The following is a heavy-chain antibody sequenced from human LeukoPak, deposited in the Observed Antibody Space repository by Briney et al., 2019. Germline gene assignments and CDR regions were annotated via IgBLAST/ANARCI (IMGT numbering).Heavy chain of an antibody. Sequence: GGSLRLSCAASGFTFSSYAMSWVRQAPGKGLEWVSAISGNGVYTWYADSMKGRFTISRDNSKNTLYLQMSSLRAEDTAVYYCAKEPLAAAGTFDYWGQGTLVTVSS. CDR1: GFTFSSYA. D-gene: IGHD6-25*01. CDR3: AKEPLAAAGTFDY. CDR2: ISGNGVYT. J-gene: IGHJ4*02. V-gene: IGHV3-23*01.